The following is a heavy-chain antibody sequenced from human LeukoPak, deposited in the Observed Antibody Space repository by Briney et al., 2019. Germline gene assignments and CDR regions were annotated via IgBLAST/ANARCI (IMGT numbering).Heavy chain of an antibody. CDR1: GFTLTRHH. CDR3: VREDWGSGTIIDY. J-gene: IGHJ4*02. Sequence: ASLTVSCKASGFTLTRHHISWVRQAPGQGLEWMGWIDANAGDTIYAQRFQGRVTMTRDTSTTTVFLELRSLRLDDTAVYYCVREDWGSGTIIDYWGQGTLVTVSS. V-gene: IGHV1-18*01. D-gene: IGHD1-14*01. CDR2: IDANAGDT.